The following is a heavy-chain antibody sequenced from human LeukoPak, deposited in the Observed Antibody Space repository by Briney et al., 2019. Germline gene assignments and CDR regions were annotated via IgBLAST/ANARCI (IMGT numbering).Heavy chain of an antibody. CDR2: IYPGDSDT. CDR3: ARHNRQTTGVGWLDP. D-gene: IGHD4-23*01. CDR1: GYIFTSYW. V-gene: IGHV5-51*01. Sequence: GESLKISCKGSGYIFTSYWFGWVRQLPGKGLGWMGIIYPGDSDTRYSPSFQGQVTISADNSISTAYLQWSSLKASDTAMYYCARHNRQTTGVGWLDPWGQGTLVTVSS. J-gene: IGHJ5*02.